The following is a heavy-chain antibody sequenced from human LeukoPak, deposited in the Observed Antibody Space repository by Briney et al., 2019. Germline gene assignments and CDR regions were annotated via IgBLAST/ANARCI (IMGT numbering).Heavy chain of an antibody. CDR3: ARDRVGLDTAMVTLSN. V-gene: IGHV1-18*01. Sequence: AAVNVSCMASRYTFTSYGISWLRQAPAQGLEWMGWICAYNGNTNYAQKLQGRVTMTTDASTSTAYMELRSLRSDDRAVYYCARDRVGLDTAMVTLSNWGQGTLVTVSS. D-gene: IGHD5-18*01. CDR1: RYTFTSYG. CDR2: ICAYNGNT. J-gene: IGHJ4*02.